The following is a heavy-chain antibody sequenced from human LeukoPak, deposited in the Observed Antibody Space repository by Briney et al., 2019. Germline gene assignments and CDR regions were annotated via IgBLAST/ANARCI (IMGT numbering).Heavy chain of an antibody. Sequence: PSETLSLTCAVYGGSFSGYYWIWIRQPPGKGLEWIGEINHSGSTNYNPSLKSRVTISVDTSKNQFSLKLSSVTAADTAVYYCARHIKYYDILTGYYTPLAFDYWGQGTLVTVSS. J-gene: IGHJ4*02. CDR1: GGSFSGYY. D-gene: IGHD3-9*01. CDR2: INHSGST. CDR3: ARHIKYYDILTGYYTPLAFDY. V-gene: IGHV4-34*01.